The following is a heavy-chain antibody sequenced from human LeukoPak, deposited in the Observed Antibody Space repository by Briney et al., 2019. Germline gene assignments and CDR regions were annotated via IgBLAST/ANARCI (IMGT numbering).Heavy chain of an antibody. CDR2: ISWNSGSI. CDR1: GFTFDDYA. D-gene: IGHD3-9*01. CDR3: AKALEPYYDILTGYYGFDY. V-gene: IGHV3-9*01. J-gene: IGHJ4*02. Sequence: GGSLRLSCAASGFTFDDYAMHWVRQAPGKGLEWVSGISWNSGSIGYADSVKGRFTISRDNAKNSLYLQMNSLRAEDTALYYCAKALEPYYDILTGYYGFDYWGQGTLVTVSS.